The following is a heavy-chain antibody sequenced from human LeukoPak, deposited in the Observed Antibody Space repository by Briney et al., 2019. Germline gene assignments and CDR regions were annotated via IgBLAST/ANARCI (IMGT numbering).Heavy chain of an antibody. Sequence: PGRSLRLSCAASGFTFSSYAMHWVRQAPGKGLEWVTVIWYDGTDTYYADSVEGRFTISRDDSKNTVYLQMNSLRAEDTALYYCARGFLDFDYWGHGTLVTVSS. CDR2: IWYDGTDT. D-gene: IGHD3-3*01. V-gene: IGHV3-30*04. J-gene: IGHJ4*01. CDR3: ARGFLDFDY. CDR1: GFTFSSYA.